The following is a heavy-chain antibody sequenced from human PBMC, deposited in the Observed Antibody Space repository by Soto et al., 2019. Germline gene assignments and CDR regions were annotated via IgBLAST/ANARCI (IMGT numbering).Heavy chain of an antibody. CDR3: AIARCSGNPCYVPDY. Sequence: GGSLRLSCAASGFTFSSYTMTWVRQAPGKGLEWVSAISGSGGSPYYADSVQGRFTISRDNPKNTLFLQMNSLRAEDTATYYCAIARCSGNPCYVPDYRGHRTPVTVSS. CDR2: ISGSGGSP. D-gene: IGHD2-15*01. V-gene: IGHV3-23*01. CDR1: GFTFSSYT. J-gene: IGHJ4*01.